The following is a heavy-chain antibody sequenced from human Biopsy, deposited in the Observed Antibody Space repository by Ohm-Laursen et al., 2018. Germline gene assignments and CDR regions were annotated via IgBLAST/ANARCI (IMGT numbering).Heavy chain of an antibody. CDR2: IYPNSGDT. CDR3: ARDLLEWSLPS. Sequence: ASVKVSCNASGDAFLGYHLHWVRQAPGQGLEWMGSIYPNSGDTDFAQKFQGRVSMTRDTSVSTAYLELSSLRSDDTAIYYCARDLLEWSLPSWGQGTLVTVSS. D-gene: IGHD3-3*01. CDR1: GDAFLGYH. V-gene: IGHV1-2*02. J-gene: IGHJ4*02.